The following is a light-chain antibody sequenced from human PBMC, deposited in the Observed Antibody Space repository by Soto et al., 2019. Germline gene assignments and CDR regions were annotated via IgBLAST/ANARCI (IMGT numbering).Light chain of an antibody. CDR2: GVS. V-gene: IGLV2-14*03. Sequence: QSALTQPASVSGSPGQSITISCTGTSSDVGDYNYVSWYQQQPGKAPKLMIYGVSHRRSGVSNRFSGSRSGNTTSLTISGLQAEDEADYYCSSYISSSSLVFGTGTKLTVL. CDR1: SSDVGDYNY. J-gene: IGLJ1*01. CDR3: SSYISSSSLV.